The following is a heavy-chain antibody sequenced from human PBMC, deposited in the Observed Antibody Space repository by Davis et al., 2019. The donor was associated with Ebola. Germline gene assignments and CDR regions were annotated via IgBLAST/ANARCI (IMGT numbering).Heavy chain of an antibody. Sequence: SETLSLTCTVSGGSISSNYWSWIRQPPGKGLEWIGEINHSGSTNYNPSLKSRVTISVDTSKNQFSLKLSSVTAADTAVYYCASDTASGWLLPTIWGQGTMVTVSS. V-gene: IGHV4-34*01. CDR3: ASDTASGWLLPTI. D-gene: IGHD6-19*01. CDR2: INHSGST. J-gene: IGHJ3*02. CDR1: GGSISSNY.